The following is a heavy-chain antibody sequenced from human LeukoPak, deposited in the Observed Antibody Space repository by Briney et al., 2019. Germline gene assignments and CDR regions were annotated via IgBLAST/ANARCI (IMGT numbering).Heavy chain of an antibody. CDR2: ISSNGSST. CDR3: AKGGLARDFDY. Sequence: PGGSLRLSCSASGFTFSTYTMHWVRQAPGKGLEYVSAISSNGSSTYYADFEKGRFTISRDNSKNTLYLQMSSLRAEDTAVYYCAKGGLARDFDYWGQGTLVTVSS. V-gene: IGHV3-64D*06. CDR1: GFTFSTYT. J-gene: IGHJ4*02. D-gene: IGHD3/OR15-3a*01.